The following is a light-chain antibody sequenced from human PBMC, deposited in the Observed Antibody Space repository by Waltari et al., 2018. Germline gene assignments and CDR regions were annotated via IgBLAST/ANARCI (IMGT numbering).Light chain of an antibody. J-gene: IGLJ3*02. CDR2: EDD. Sequence: QFTLTQPPSVSAAPGQRVTLSCSGPNDTIGLNLVSWYRQFPGAAPQLLIYEDDKRPSEIPDRFSASKSGTSATLAITGLQTGDEADYCCATWDVRLTPRHMFGGGTKVTVL. CDR1: NDTIGLNL. CDR3: ATWDVRLTPRHM. V-gene: IGLV1-51*02.